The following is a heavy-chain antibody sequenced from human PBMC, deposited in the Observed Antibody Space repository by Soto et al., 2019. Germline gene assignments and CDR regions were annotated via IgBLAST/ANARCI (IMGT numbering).Heavy chain of an antibody. CDR1: GYKFTTYW. D-gene: IGHD4-17*01. V-gene: IGHV5-51*01. CDR3: VATYGDYLDY. J-gene: IGHJ4*02. Sequence: GESLKISCKGSGYKFTTYWIGWVRQMPGKGLEWMAIVYPDDSDSRYSPSFQGQVTISADKSISTAYLQWSSLKASDTAIYYCVATYGDYLDYWGQGTLVTVSS. CDR2: VYPDDSDS.